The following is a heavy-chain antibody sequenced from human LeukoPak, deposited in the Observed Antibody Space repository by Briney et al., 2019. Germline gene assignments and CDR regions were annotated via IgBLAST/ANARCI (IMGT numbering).Heavy chain of an antibody. D-gene: IGHD3-22*01. V-gene: IGHV4-59*01. CDR1: GGSTSSYY. J-gene: IGHJ2*01. CDR3: ARHYTYYYDSSGYPTRGYFDL. CDR2: IYYCGST. Sequence: PSETLSLTCTVSGGSTSSYYWSWIRQPPGKGLEWIGYIYYCGSTNYNPSLKSRVTISVDTSKNQFSLKLSSVTAADTAVYYCARHYTYYYDSSGYPTRGYFDLWGRGTLVTVSS.